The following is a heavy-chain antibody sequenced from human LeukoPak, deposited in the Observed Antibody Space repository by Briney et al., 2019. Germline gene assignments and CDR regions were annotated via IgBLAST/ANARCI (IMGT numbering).Heavy chain of an antibody. V-gene: IGHV4-34*01. D-gene: IGHD1-26*01. CDR1: GGSFSGYY. CDR3: ARERYSGSYLTAFDI. CDR2: INHSGST. J-gene: IGHJ3*02. Sequence: PSETLSLTCAVYGGSFSGYYWSWIRQPPGKGLEWIGEINHSGSTNYNPSLKSRVTISVDTSKNQFSLKLSSVTAADTAVYYCARERYSGSYLTAFDIWGQGTMVTVSS.